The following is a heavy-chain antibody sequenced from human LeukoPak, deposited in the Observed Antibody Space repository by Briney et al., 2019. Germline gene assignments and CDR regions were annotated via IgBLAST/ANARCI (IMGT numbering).Heavy chain of an antibody. Sequence: GGSLRLSCAASVFNFLGYSMSWVRQAPGKGLEWGSVIRGSGVSTYYADSVKGRFTICRDNSKNTPYLQMNNLRAEDTAIYYCAKRQGSSASCYDYWGQGTLVTVSS. J-gene: IGHJ4*02. CDR3: AKRQGSSASCYDY. D-gene: IGHD2-2*01. CDR2: IRGSGVST. CDR1: VFNFLGYS. V-gene: IGHV3-23*01.